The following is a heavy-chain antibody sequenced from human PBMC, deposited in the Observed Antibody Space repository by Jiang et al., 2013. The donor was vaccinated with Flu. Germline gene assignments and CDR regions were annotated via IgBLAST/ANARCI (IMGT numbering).Heavy chain of an antibody. J-gene: IGHJ6*01. CDR2: IWYDGSNK. V-gene: IGHV3-33*01. Sequence: VQLVESGGGVVQPGRSLRLSCAASGFTFSSYGMHWVRQAPGKGLEWVAVIWYDGSNKYYADSVKGRFTISRDNSKNTLYLQMNSLRAEDTAVYYCARDNQYYDFWSGYFYYYYGMDVVGPKGPRSPSPQ. D-gene: IGHD3-3*01. CDR1: GFTFSSYG. CDR3: ARDNQYYDFWSGYFYYYYGMDV.